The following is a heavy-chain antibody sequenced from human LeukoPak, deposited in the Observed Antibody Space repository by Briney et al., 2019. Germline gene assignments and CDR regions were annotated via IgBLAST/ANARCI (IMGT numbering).Heavy chain of an antibody. J-gene: IGHJ6*03. Sequence: WASVKVSCKASGYTFTGYYMHWVRQAPGQGLEWMGWINPNSGGTNYAQKFQGRVTMTRDTSISTAYMELSRLRSDDTAVYYCARGLRYFDWFEYMDVWGKGTTVTVSS. CDR1: GYTFTGYY. CDR3: ARGLRYFDWFEYMDV. D-gene: IGHD3-9*01. V-gene: IGHV1-2*02. CDR2: INPNSGGT.